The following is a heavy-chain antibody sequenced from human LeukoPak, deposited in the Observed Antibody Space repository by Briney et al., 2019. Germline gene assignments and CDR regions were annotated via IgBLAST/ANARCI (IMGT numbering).Heavy chain of an antibody. Sequence: GGSLRLSCAASGFTFSDYYMSWIRQAPGKGLEWVSYISSSGSIIYSADSVKGRFTISRDNAKNSLYLQMNSLRAEDTAVSYCARYSAARGSLEYWGQGTLVTVSS. J-gene: IGHJ4*02. D-gene: IGHD3-10*01. V-gene: IGHV3-11*01. CDR1: GFTFSDYY. CDR2: ISSSGSII. CDR3: ARYSAARGSLEY.